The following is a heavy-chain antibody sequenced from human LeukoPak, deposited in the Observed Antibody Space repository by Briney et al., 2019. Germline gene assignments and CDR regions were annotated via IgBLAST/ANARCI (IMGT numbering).Heavy chain of an antibody. CDR2: ISSSSSYI. CDR3: AREAGDGYYYYYGMDV. D-gene: IGHD2-21*01. CDR1: GFTVSSNY. V-gene: IGHV3-21*01. J-gene: IGHJ6*02. Sequence: GSLRLSCAASGFTVSSNYMSWVRPAPGRGVEWGSSISSSSSYIYYADSVKGRFTISRDNAKNSLYLQMNSLRAEDTAVYYCAREAGDGYYYYYGMDVWAKGPRSPSP.